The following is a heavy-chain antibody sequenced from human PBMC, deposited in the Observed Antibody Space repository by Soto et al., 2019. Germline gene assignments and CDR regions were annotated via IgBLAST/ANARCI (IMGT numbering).Heavy chain of an antibody. CDR1: GGSFSGYY. Sequence: PSETLSLTCAVYGGSFSGYYWSWIRQPPGKGLEWIGEINHSGSTNYNPSLKSRVTISVDTSKNQFSLKLSSVTAADTAVYYCARDPQRGGLRCWGSAGCDYWGQGTLVTVSS. V-gene: IGHV4-34*01. J-gene: IGHJ4*02. D-gene: IGHD3-16*01. CDR2: INHSGST. CDR3: ARDPQRGGLRCWGSAGCDY.